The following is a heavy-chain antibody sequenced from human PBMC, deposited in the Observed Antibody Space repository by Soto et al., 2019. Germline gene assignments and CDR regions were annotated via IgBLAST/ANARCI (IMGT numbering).Heavy chain of an antibody. CDR1: GFTFSSYS. Sequence: EVQLVESGGGLVKPGGSLRLSCAASGFTFSSYSMNWVRQAPGKGLEWVSSISSSSSYIYYADSVKVRFTISRDNAKNSLYLQMNSLRAEDTAVYYCARGQRVVPRFGMDVWGQGTTVTVSS. CDR2: ISSSSSYI. V-gene: IGHV3-21*01. J-gene: IGHJ6*02. CDR3: ARGQRVVPRFGMDV.